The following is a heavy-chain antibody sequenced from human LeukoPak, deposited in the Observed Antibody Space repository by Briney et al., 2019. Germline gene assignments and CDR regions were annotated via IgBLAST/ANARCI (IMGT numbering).Heavy chain of an antibody. CDR1: GFTFSTYD. CDR2: IDTAGDT. CDR3: ARVAAGGKGFDY. J-gene: IGHJ4*02. Sequence: GGSLRLSCAASGFTFSTYDMHWVRQATGKGLEWVSAIDTAGDTYYPGSVKGRFSISRENAKNSLYLQMNSLRAGDTAVYYCARVAAGGKGFDYWGQGTLVTVSS. V-gene: IGHV3-13*01. D-gene: IGHD6-13*01.